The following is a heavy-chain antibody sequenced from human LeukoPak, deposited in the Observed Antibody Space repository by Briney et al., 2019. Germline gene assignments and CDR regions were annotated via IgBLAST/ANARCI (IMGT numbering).Heavy chain of an antibody. V-gene: IGHV3-30-3*01. CDR3: ARSRRGSWYYFDY. D-gene: IGHD6-13*01. CDR2: ISYDGSNK. CDR1: GFTFNTYA. Sequence: PGGSLRLSCAAAGFTFNTYALHWVRQAPGKGLEWVAVISYDGSNKYYADSVKGRFTISRDNSKNTLYLQMNSLRAEDTAVYYCARSRRGSWYYFDYWGQGTLVTVSS. J-gene: IGHJ4*02.